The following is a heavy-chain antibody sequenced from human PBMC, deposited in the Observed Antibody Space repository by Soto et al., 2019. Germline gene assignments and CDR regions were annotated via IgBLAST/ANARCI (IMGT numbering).Heavy chain of an antibody. D-gene: IGHD1-7*01. V-gene: IGHV1-69*01. Sequence: QVQLVQSGAEVKKPGSSVKVSCKASGGTFSSYAISWVRQAPGQGLEWMGGIIPIFGTANYAQKFQGRVTITSDESRSTAYMELSSLRSEDTAVYYCARGGGTTRTQYYYYGMDVWGQGTTVTVSS. CDR2: IIPIFGTA. CDR3: ARGGGTTRTQYYYYGMDV. CDR1: GGTFSSYA. J-gene: IGHJ6*02.